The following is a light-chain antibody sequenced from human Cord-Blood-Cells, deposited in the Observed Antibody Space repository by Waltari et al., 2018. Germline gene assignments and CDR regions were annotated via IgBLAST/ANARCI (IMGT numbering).Light chain of an antibody. J-gene: IGKJ1*01. Sequence: DIQMTQSPSSLSASVGDRVTITCQASQDISNYLNLYQQKPGKAPKLLIYDASNLETGVPSRFSGSGSGTDFTFTISSLQPEDIATYYCQQYDNLQTFGQGTKVEIK. CDR3: QQYDNLQT. CDR2: DAS. CDR1: QDISNY. V-gene: IGKV1-33*01.